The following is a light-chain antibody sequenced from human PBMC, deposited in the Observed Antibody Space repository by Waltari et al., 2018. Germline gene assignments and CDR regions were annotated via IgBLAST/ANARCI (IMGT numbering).Light chain of an antibody. V-gene: IGKV3-15*01. CDR2: GAS. J-gene: IGKJ4*01. Sequence: EVVMTQSPVTLSVSPGERATLSCRASQSVSGDLALYQQKPGQAPRLLIYGASTRATGIPVRFSGSGSGTEFTLTISSLQSEDLAIYYCQQYNNWPPTFGGGTKVEIK. CDR3: QQYNNWPPT. CDR1: QSVSGD.